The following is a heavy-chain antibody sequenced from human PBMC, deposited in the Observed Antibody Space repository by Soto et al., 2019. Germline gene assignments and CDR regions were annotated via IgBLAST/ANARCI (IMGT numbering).Heavy chain of an antibody. Sequence: PGGSLRLSCAASGFTFDNYVMTWVRQAPGKGLEWVAGISGNGARAYYGDSVKGRFIVSRDNSKNTQYLQMNSLRVEDTALYYCAKRFADSSTWSFDHWGLGTLVTVSS. CDR3: AKRFADSSTWSFDH. CDR2: ISGNGARA. J-gene: IGHJ4*02. D-gene: IGHD6-6*01. CDR1: GFTFDNYV. V-gene: IGHV3-23*01.